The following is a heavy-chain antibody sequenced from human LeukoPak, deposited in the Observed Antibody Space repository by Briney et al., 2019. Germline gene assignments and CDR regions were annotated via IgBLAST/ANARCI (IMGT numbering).Heavy chain of an antibody. CDR2: IYRGGST. J-gene: IGHJ6*03. V-gene: IGHV3-53*01. CDR1: GFTVSSNY. Sequence: PSGGTLRLSCAASGFTVSSNYMSWVRQAPGKGLEWVSVIYRGGSTYYADSVKGRFTISRDNSKNTLYLQMNSLRAEDTAVYYCARYYGSGTGYMDVWGKGTTVTISS. CDR3: ARYYGSGTGYMDV. D-gene: IGHD3-10*01.